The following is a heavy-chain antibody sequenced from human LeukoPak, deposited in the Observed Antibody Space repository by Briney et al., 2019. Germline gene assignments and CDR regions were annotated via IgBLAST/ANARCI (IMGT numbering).Heavy chain of an antibody. CDR2: IRSKAFGGTT. D-gene: IGHD1-1*01. V-gene: IGHV3-49*04. CDR3: SRDLNWSFDY. Sequence: GRSLRLSCSASGFTFGDYALTCVRQAPGKGLEWVGFIRSKAFGGTTEYAASVEGRFSISRDDSKSIAYLQMNSPKTEDTAVYYCSRDLNWSFDYWGQGILVTVSS. J-gene: IGHJ4*02. CDR1: GFTFGDYA.